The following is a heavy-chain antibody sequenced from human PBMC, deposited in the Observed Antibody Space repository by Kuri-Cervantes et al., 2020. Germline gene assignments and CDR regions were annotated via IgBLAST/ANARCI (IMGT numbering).Heavy chain of an antibody. CDR2: MNPNSGNT. CDR3: ARDKLAARRPYSSSWYTDYGMDV. CDR1: GYTFTSYD. V-gene: IGHV1-8*01. Sequence: ASVKVSCKASGYTFTSYDINWVRQATGQGLEWMGWMNPNSGNTGYAQKFQGRVTMTRNTSISTAYMELSSLRAEDTAVYYCARDKLAARRPYSSSWYTDYGMDVWGQGTTVTVSS. D-gene: IGHD6-13*01. J-gene: IGHJ6*02.